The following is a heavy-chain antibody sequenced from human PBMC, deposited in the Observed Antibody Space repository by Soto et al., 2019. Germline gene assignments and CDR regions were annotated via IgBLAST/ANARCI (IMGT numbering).Heavy chain of an antibody. CDR1: GFTFSSYA. J-gene: IGHJ4*02. D-gene: IGHD3-22*01. CDR2: ISYDGSNK. Sequence: QVQLVESGGGVVQPGRSLRLSCAASGFTFSSYAMHWVRQAPGKGLEWVAVISYDGSNKYYADSVKGRFTISRDNSKNTLYLQMNSLRAEDTAVYYWAREAGYYDSSGYSIHFDYGGQGTLVTVSS. CDR3: AREAGYYDSSGYSIHFDY. V-gene: IGHV3-30-3*01.